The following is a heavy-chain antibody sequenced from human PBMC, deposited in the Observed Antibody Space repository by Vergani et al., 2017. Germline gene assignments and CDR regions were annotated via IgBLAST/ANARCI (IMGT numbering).Heavy chain of an antibody. D-gene: IGHD2-15*01. CDR2: LSGSGGST. V-gene: IGHV3-23*04. J-gene: IGHJ2*01. Sequence: EVQLVESGGGLVPPGRSLRLSCAASGFSFGDYAMTWVRQSPGKGLEWVSALSGSGGSTHYADSVKGRFTISRDNSKNTVYLQMNRLRADDTAVYYCAKNKSRCSGDSCTTWYFDLWGRGTLVTVSS. CDR1: GFSFGDYA. CDR3: AKNKSRCSGDSCTTWYFDL.